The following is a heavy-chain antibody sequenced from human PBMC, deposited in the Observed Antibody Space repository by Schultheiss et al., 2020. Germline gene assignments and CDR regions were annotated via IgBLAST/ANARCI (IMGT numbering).Heavy chain of an antibody. CDR3: ASQGYCSGGTCYEWFDP. V-gene: IGHV4-59*01. J-gene: IGHJ5*02. D-gene: IGHD2-15*01. CDR1: GGSIRSYY. CDR2: VYHSGST. Sequence: SETLSLTCSVSGGSIRSYYWSWIRQPPGKGLEWIGFVYHSGSTSYNPSLKSRVTMSIDTSKNQFSLKLSSVTAADTAVYYCASQGYCSGGTCYEWFDPWGQGTLVTVSS.